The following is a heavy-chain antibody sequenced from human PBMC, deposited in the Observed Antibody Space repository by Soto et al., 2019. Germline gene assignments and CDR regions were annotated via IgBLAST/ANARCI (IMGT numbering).Heavy chain of an antibody. D-gene: IGHD3-9*01. CDR1: GYSLTSYW. CDR2: IYPGDSDT. V-gene: IGHV5-51*01. Sequence: PXETVKISCKGSGYSLTSYWIGWVRQIPGKGLEWMGIIYPGDSDTRYSPSFQGQVTISADKSISTAYLQWSSLKASDTAMYYCARLVGMYYDILTGPNFDYWGQGTLVTVSS. CDR3: ARLVGMYYDILTGPNFDY. J-gene: IGHJ4*02.